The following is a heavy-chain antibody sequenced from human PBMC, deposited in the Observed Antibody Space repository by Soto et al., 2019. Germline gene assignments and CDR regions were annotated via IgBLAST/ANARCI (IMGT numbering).Heavy chain of an antibody. CDR1: GGSISSGVYY. CDR2: IYYSGST. J-gene: IGHJ4*02. V-gene: IGHV4-31*03. CDR3: AMGDDSSGLGRKH. D-gene: IGHD3-22*01. Sequence: TSETLSLTXTVSGGSISSGVYYLSWIRQHPGKGPEWIGYIYYSGSTYYNPSLKSRVTISVNTSKNQFSLKLSSVTAADTAVYYCAMGDDSSGLGRKHWGQGTLVTVSS.